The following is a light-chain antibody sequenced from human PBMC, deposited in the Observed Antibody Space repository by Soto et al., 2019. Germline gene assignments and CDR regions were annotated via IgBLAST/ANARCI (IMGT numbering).Light chain of an antibody. CDR1: QSVSSSY. Sequence: EIVLTQSPVTLSLSPWERATLSCRASQSVSSSYLAWYQQKPGQAPRLLIYGASSRATGIPDRFSGSGSGTDFTLTISRLEPEDFAVYYCQQYGSSRTFGQGTRWIS. V-gene: IGKV3-20*01. CDR2: GAS. CDR3: QQYGSSRT. J-gene: IGKJ1*01.